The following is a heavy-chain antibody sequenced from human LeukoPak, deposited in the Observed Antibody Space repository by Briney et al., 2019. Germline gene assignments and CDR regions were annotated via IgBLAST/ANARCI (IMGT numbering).Heavy chain of an antibody. CDR2: INPNSGGT. V-gene: IGHV1-2*02. J-gene: IGHJ5*02. CDR3: ARDSARYCTNGVCQP. Sequence: ASVKVSCKASGYTFTGYYMHWVRQAPGQGLEWMGWINPNSGGTNYAQKFQGRVTMTRDTSISTAYMELSRLRSDDTAVYYCARDSARYCTNGVCQPWGQGTLVTVSS. D-gene: IGHD2-8*01. CDR1: GYTFTGYY.